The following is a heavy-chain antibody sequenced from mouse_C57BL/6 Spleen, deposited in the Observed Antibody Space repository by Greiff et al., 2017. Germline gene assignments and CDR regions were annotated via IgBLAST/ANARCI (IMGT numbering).Heavy chain of an antibody. J-gene: IGHJ4*01. Sequence: EVQLVESGGGLVQPGGSLSLSCAASGFTFTDYYMSWVRQPPGKALEWLGFIRNKANGYTTEYSASVKGRFTISRDNSQSILYLQMNALRAEDSATYYCARAGSSLYAMDYWGQGTSVTVSS. CDR2: IRNKANGYTT. D-gene: IGHD1-1*01. V-gene: IGHV7-3*01. CDR3: ARAGSSLYAMDY. CDR1: GFTFTDYY.